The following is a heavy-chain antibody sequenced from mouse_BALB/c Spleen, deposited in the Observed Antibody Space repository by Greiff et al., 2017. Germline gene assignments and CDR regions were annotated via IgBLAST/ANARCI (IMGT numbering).Heavy chain of an antibody. CDR2: IYPGSGST. D-gene: IGHD2-10*02. CDR3: TRSEYGNFDY. J-gene: IGHJ2*01. V-gene: IGHV1S22*01. Sequence: LRQPGSELVRPGASVKLSCKASGYTFTSYWMHWVKQRPGQGLEWIGNIYPGSGSTNYDEKFKSKATLTVDTSSSTAYMQLSSLTSEDSAVYYCTRSEYGNFDYWGQGTTLTVSS. CDR1: GYTFTSYW.